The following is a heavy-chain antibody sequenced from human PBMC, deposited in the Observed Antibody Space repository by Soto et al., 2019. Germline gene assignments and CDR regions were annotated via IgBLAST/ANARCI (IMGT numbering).Heavy chain of an antibody. CDR2: ISAYNGNT. CDR1: GYTFTSYG. Sequence: QVQLVQSGAEVKKPGASVKVSCKASGYTFTSYGISWVRQAPGQGLEWMGWISAYNGNTNYAQKLQGRVTMTTDTSTSTAYRELRSLRSDDTAVYYCARDSPYSSSYNGVGMDVWGQGTTVTVSS. CDR3: ARDSPYSSSYNGVGMDV. J-gene: IGHJ6*02. D-gene: IGHD6-13*01. V-gene: IGHV1-18*01.